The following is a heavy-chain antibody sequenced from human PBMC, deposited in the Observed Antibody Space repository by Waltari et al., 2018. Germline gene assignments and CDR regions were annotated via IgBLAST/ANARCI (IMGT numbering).Heavy chain of an antibody. CDR3: ATSSPLIWGSYNGWDV. Sequence: QVQLVPSGAEVKKPGASVRAACKLPGTPPQALSRVWVRQARGKGHEWVGGFDPKDGQTIYAEKFQGRVTMTEDTSTDTAYMELSSLKSEDTAVYYCATSSPLIWGSYNGWDVWGQGTTVTVSS. V-gene: IGHV1-24*01. D-gene: IGHD3-16*01. J-gene: IGHJ6*02. CDR2: FDPKDGQT. CDR1: GTPPQALS.